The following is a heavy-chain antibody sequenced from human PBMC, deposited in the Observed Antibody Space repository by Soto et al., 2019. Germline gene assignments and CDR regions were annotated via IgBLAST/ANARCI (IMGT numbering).Heavy chain of an antibody. V-gene: IGHV4-4*07. CDR3: GRGICASNYFYCIDF. Sequence: LSLTFTVSGGSISSNYWSWIRPPAGKGLEWIGRIYTSGGTNYNPSLKSRVTMSVDTSKNQLSPKLSSVTAADTAGYHSGRGICASNYFYCIDFWGQGTSVTV. J-gene: IGHJ6*02. CDR1: GGSISSNY. D-gene: IGHD3-16*01. CDR2: IYTSGGT.